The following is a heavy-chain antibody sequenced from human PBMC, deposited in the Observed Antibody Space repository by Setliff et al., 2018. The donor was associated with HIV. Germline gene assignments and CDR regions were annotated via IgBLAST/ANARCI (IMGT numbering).Heavy chain of an antibody. CDR1: GGSISSGNYY. V-gene: IGHV4-61*02. Sequence: SETLSLTCTVSGGSISSGNYYWSWIRQPAGKGLEWIGRIYTSGSTNYNPSLKSRVSISIDTSKNQFSLKLSSVTAADTAVFYCARDHTSGSLDFWGQGTLVTVSS. D-gene: IGHD3-10*01. CDR3: ARDHTSGSLDF. CDR2: IYTSGST. J-gene: IGHJ4*02.